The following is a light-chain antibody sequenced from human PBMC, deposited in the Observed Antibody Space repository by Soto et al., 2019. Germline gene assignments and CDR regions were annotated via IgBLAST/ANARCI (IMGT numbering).Light chain of an antibody. CDR1: RSNIGAAYD. V-gene: IGLV1-40*01. J-gene: IGLJ2*01. CDR3: QSYDTSLSAVV. Sequence: QSVLTQPPSVSGAPGQRVTISCSGSRSNIGAAYDVHWYQHLPRAAPKLLIYANTNRPSGVPDRFSGSKSDTSASLTIAGLQPEDEDDYYCQSYDTSLSAVVFGGGTKLTVL. CDR2: ANT.